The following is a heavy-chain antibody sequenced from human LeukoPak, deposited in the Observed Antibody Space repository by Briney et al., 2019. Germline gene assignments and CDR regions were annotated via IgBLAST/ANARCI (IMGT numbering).Heavy chain of an antibody. CDR1: GYTFTSYA. D-gene: IGHD3-22*01. CDR3: ARARLPTYYYDSSGYYPDAFDI. V-gene: IGHV1-3*01. Sequence: ASVKVSCKASGYTFTSYAMHWVRQAPGQRLEWMGWINAGNGNTEYSQKFQGRVTVTRDTSASTAYMELSSLRSEDTAVYYCARARLPTYYYDSSGYYPDAFDIWGQGTMVTVSS. J-gene: IGHJ3*02. CDR2: INAGNGNT.